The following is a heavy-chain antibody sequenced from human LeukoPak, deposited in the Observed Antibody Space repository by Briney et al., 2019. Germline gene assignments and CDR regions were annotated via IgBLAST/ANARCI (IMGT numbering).Heavy chain of an antibody. CDR1: GFTFSSYA. CDR2: ISGSGGST. CDR3: AKDLTGAIFGVVIDAYFDY. D-gene: IGHD3-3*01. Sequence: SGGSLRLSCAASGFTFSSYAMSWVRQAPGKGLEWVSAISGSGGSTYYVDSVKGRFTISRDNSKNTPYLQMNSLRAEDTAVYYCAKDLTGAIFGVVIDAYFDYWGQGTLVTVSS. J-gene: IGHJ4*02. V-gene: IGHV3-23*01.